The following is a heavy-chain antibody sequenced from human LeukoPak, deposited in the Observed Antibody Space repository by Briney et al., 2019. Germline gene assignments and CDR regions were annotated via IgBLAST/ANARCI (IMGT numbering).Heavy chain of an antibody. CDR2: IYYSGST. CDR3: ARRAKNDAFDI. CDR1: GGSISSYY. Sequence: PSETLSLTCTVSGGSISSYYWSWIRQPPGKGLEWIGYIYYSGSTNYNPSLKSRVTISVDTSKNQFSLKLSSVTAADTAVYYCARRAKNDAFDIWGQGTMVTVSS. V-gene: IGHV4-59*08. J-gene: IGHJ3*02.